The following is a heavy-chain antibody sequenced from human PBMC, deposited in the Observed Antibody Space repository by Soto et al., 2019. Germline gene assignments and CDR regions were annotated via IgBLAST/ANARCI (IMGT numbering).Heavy chain of an antibody. J-gene: IGHJ1*01. CDR2: ISGSDGKT. CDR1: GFSFGSYA. Sequence: WGSLRLSCAASGFSFGSYALSWVRQAPGKGLEWVSTISGSDGKTFYADSVKGRFSISRDTSQSTLYLQMNSLRADDTAMYYCARWSYPDYWGQGTRVTVSS. D-gene: IGHD3-10*01. V-gene: IGHV3-23*01. CDR3: ARWSYPDY.